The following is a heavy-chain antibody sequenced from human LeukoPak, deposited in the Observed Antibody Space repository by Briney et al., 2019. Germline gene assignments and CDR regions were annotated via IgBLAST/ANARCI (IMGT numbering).Heavy chain of an antibody. Sequence: GGSLRLSCSASGFTLSRDYMSWVRQAPGKGLECVAKIKPDGSEKFYMESVRGRFTISRDNSKNSLYLHLNSLRDEDTAVYYCAREIWWRFDHWGQGRLVTVSS. CDR3: AREIWWRFDH. D-gene: IGHD5-12*01. CDR1: GFTLSRDY. V-gene: IGHV3-7*01. J-gene: IGHJ4*02. CDR2: IKPDGSEK.